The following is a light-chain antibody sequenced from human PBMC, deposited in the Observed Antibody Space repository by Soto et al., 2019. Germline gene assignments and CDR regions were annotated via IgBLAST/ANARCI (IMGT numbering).Light chain of an antibody. CDR1: QSVSSY. J-gene: IGKJ2*01. CDR2: DAS. Sequence: EIVLTQSPATLSLSPGERATLSYGASQSVSSYLAWYQQKPGQAPRLLIYDASNRATGIPARFSGSGSGTDFTLTISSLEPEDFAVYYCQQRSNWPPYTFGQGTKVDIK. CDR3: QQRSNWPPYT. V-gene: IGKV3-11*01.